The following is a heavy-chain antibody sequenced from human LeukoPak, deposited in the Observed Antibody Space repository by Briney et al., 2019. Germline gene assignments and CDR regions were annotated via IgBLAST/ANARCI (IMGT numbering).Heavy chain of an antibody. CDR3: ARLDYFGSGSQDAFDI. Sequence: SETLSLTCTVSGGPISNTNYYWGWIRQPPRKGLEWIANIYYSGTTFYNPSLKSRVTISVDTSKNQFSLKLSSVTAADTAVYYCARLDYFGSGSQDAFDIWGQGTMVTVSS. J-gene: IGHJ3*02. D-gene: IGHD3-10*01. V-gene: IGHV4-39*01. CDR1: GGPISNTNYY. CDR2: IYYSGTT.